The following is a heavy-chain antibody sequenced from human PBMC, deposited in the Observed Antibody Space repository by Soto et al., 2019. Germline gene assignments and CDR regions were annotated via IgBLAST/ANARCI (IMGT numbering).Heavy chain of an antibody. V-gene: IGHV1-69*06. J-gene: IGHJ6*02. CDR3: ASPTREWLPPARDYYYGMDV. D-gene: IGHD3-3*01. Sequence: QVQLVQSGAEVKKPGSSVKVSCKASGGTFSSYAISWVRQAPGQGLEWMGGIITIFGTANYAQKFQGRVTITADKFTSTANMELSSLRSEDTAVYYCASPTREWLPPARDYYYGMDVWGQGTTVTVSS. CDR1: GGTFSSYA. CDR2: IITIFGTA.